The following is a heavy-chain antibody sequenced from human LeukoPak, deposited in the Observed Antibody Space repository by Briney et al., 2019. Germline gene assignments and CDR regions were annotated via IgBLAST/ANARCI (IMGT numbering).Heavy chain of an antibody. CDR1: GFTFSRHT. Sequence: PGGSLRLSCAASGFTFSRHTMHWVRQAPGKGLEWVAVISFDGTKHYYADSVKGRFTIARDNSKNTLYLQMSSLRGQDTAIYYSVKDRAAVLEYWGQGTLVTVSS. V-gene: IGHV3-30*18. CDR2: ISFDGTKH. J-gene: IGHJ4*02. CDR3: VKDRAAVLEY. D-gene: IGHD2-15*01.